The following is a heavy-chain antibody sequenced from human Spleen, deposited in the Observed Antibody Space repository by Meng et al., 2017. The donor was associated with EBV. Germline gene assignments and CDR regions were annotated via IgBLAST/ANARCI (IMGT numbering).Heavy chain of an antibody. J-gene: IGHJ4*02. CDR2: ISASAYGGGT. V-gene: IGHV1-18*01. Sequence: QVHLVQLRPEVKKPGASVKVSCESSGYNFPKYGIIWVRQAPGQGLEWMGSISASAYGGGTKYAQKFQGRVTMTADTSTATAYLELRSLTYDDTAVYYCARTNALDSWGQGTLVTVSS. CDR1: GYNFPKYG. CDR3: ARTNALDS.